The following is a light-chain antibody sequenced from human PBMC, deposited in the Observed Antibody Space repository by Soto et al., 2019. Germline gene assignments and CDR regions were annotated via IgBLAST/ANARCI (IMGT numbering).Light chain of an antibody. CDR2: VAS. Sequence: DIQMTQSLSSLSASVGDTVTITCRASQSISNSLSWYQQKPGKAPKFLIYVASTLQRGVPSRFSGSGSGTDFTLTISILQPEDVATYYGQQTFSPPYTFGQGTKLEIK. V-gene: IGKV1-39*01. J-gene: IGKJ2*01. CDR3: QQTFSPPYT. CDR1: QSISNS.